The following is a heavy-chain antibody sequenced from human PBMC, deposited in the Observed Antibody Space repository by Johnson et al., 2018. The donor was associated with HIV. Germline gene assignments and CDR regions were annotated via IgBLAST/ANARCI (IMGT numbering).Heavy chain of an antibody. CDR1: GFNFNSYA. Sequence: QVQLVESGGGVVQPGRSLRLSCAASGFNFNSYAMHWVRQAPGKGLEWVAVISYDGSNKYYADPVKGRFTISRDNYKTTLYLQMNSRRAEDTAGYYRAKSPGVVDPIDAFDIWGQGTMVTVSS. CDR2: ISYDGSNK. J-gene: IGHJ3*02. V-gene: IGHV3-30*14. D-gene: IGHD2-15*01. CDR3: AKSPGVVDPIDAFDI.